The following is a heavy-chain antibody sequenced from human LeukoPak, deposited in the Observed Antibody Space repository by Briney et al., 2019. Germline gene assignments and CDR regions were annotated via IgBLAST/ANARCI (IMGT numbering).Heavy chain of an antibody. CDR1: GGTFSSYA. D-gene: IGHD6-6*01. CDR2: IIPIFGTA. V-gene: IGHV1-69*05. J-gene: IGHJ5*02. Sequence: SVKVSCKASGGTFSSYAISWVRQAPGQGLEWMGGIIPIFGTANYAQKFQGRVTITTDESTSTAYMELSRLRSDDTAVYYCARAGSSSPDRVDWFDPWGQGTLVTVSS. CDR3: ARAGSSSPDRVDWFDP.